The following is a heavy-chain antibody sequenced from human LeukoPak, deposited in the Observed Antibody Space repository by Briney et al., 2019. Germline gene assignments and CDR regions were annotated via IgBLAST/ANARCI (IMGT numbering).Heavy chain of an antibody. CDR1: GFTFSNYY. D-gene: IGHD2-2*01. CDR2: ITSGSTYT. V-gene: IGHV3-11*05. J-gene: IGHJ3*02. Sequence: GGPLRLSCAASGFTFSNYYMSWIRQAPGKGLEWVSYITSGSTYTNYADSVKGRFTISRDNSKNSLYLQMNSLSAEDTAVYYCARVKGTYCTSTTCQPAFDIWGQGTMVTVSS. CDR3: ARVKGTYCTSTTCQPAFDI.